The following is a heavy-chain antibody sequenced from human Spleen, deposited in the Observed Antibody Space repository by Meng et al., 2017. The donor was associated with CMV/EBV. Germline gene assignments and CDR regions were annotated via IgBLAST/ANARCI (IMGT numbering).Heavy chain of an antibody. CDR1: GFTFSTYA. CDR3: ATDRRNYDFWSGYSLYEY. CDR2: IYRGGSST. J-gene: IGHJ4*02. D-gene: IGHD3-3*01. Sequence: GGSLRLSCAASGFTFSTYAMSWVRQTPGKELEWVSAIYRGGSSTSYLDSVKGRFTISRDDSRNTLYLQMNSLRAEDTAVYYCATDRRNYDFWSGYSLYEYWGQGTLVTVSS. V-gene: IGHV3-23*03.